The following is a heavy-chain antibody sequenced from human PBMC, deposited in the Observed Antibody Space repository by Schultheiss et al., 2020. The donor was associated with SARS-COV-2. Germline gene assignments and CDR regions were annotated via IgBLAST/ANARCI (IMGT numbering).Heavy chain of an antibody. CDR1: GFTVSSNY. CDR3: ASLVVRTTVTPG. D-gene: IGHD4-17*01. Sequence: GGSLRLSCAASGFTVSSNYMSWVRQAPGKGLEWVSVISGSGGSTYYADSVKGRFTISRDNSKNTLYLQMNSLRAEDTAVYYCASLVVRTTVTPGWGQGTLVTVSS. J-gene: IGHJ4*02. CDR2: ISGSGGST. V-gene: IGHV3-23*01.